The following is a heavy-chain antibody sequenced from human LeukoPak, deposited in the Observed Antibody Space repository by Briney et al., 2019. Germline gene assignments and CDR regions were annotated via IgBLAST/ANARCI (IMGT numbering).Heavy chain of an antibody. CDR2: ISYDGSNK. D-gene: IGHD3-22*01. CDR3: ARQTMIVVDRPFDY. Sequence: GRSLRLSCAASGFTFSSYAMHWVRQAPGKGLEWVAVISYDGSNKYYADSVKGRFTISRDNSKNTLYLQMNSLRAEDTAVYYCARQTMIVVDRPFDYWGQGTLVTVSS. CDR1: GFTFSSYA. J-gene: IGHJ4*02. V-gene: IGHV3-30*04.